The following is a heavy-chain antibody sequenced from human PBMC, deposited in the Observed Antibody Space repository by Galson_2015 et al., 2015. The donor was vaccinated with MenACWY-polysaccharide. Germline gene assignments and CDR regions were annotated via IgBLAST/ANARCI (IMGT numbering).Heavy chain of an antibody. CDR1: GYSISSGYY. D-gene: IGHD1-26*01. CDR2: IYHSGST. Sequence: CAVSGYSISSGYYWGWIRQPPGKGLEWIGSIYHSGSTYYNPSLKSRVTISVDTSKNQFSLNLSSVTAADTAVYYCARVEKYSGSFYILYWGQGTLVTVSS. V-gene: IGHV4-38-2*01. CDR3: ARVEKYSGSFYILY. J-gene: IGHJ4*02.